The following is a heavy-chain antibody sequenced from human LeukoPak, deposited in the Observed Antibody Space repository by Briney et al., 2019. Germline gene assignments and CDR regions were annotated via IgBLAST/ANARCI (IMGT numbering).Heavy chain of an antibody. J-gene: IGHJ4*02. Sequence: GGSLRLSCAASIFPFSTYWMSWVRQAPGKGLEWVANIKEDGSEKYYVDSVKGRFVVSRDNAKNSLYLQMNSLGAEDTAVYYCARGIVVPGIDYWGQGTLVTVSS. CDR3: ARGIVVPGIDY. D-gene: IGHD2-15*01. V-gene: IGHV3-7*01. CDR1: IFPFSTYW. CDR2: IKEDGSEK.